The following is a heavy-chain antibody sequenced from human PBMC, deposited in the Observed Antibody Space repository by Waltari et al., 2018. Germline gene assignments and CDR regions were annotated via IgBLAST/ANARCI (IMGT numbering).Heavy chain of an antibody. J-gene: IGHJ4*02. D-gene: IGHD4-17*01. V-gene: IGHV3-21*01. Sequence: EVQLVESGGGLVKPGGSLRLSSAASGFTFSSCSMNWVRQAQGKGLEWVSSISSSSSYIYYADSVKGRFTISRDNAKNSLYLQMNSLRAEDTAVYYCANEPDYGDNYWGQGTLVTVSS. CDR3: ANEPDYGDNY. CDR2: ISSSSSYI. CDR1: GFTFSSCS.